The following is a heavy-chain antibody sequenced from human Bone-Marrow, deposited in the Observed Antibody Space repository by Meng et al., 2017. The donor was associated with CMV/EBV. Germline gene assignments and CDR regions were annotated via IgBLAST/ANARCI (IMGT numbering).Heavy chain of an antibody. CDR1: GYTFTSYD. J-gene: IGHJ4*02. CDR3: ARFASGSSTN. D-gene: IGHD3-10*01. CDR2: MNPNSGNT. Sequence: QVQLVQSGAEVRTPGATVMVSCKTSGYTFTSYDVHWVRQATGHGLEWMGWMNPNSGNTGYLQKFQDRVTMTRNTSISTAYMELSSLTSEDTAIYYCARFASGSSTNWGQGTLVTASS. V-gene: IGHV1-8*01.